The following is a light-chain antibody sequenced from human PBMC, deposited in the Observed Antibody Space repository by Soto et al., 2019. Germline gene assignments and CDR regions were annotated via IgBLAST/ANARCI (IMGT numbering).Light chain of an antibody. J-gene: IGLJ1*01. CDR2: DVT. CDR1: CCGVGGFNY. CDR3: ASYTTSSTYV. Sequence: QSLVSQLHFLSVSSLQSTSLSCTGTCCGVGGFNYVSWYQQPPGKAPKSLIYDVTSRPSWVSDRFSGSKSANTASLTISGLQAEDEADYYCASYTTSSTYVFGTGT. V-gene: IGLV2-14*03.